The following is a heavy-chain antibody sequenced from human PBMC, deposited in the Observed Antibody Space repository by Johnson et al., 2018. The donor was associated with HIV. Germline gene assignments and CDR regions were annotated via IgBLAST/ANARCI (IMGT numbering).Heavy chain of an antibody. J-gene: IGHJ3*02. CDR2: IKQDGSEK. V-gene: IGHV3-7*02. CDR1: GFTVSSNY. CDR3: ARAGIVFDI. D-gene: IGHD2-15*01. Sequence: VQLVESGGGLVQPGGSLRLSCAASGFTVSSNYMRWVRQAPGKGLEWVANIKQDGSEKYYVDSLKGRFTISRDNAKNSLYLQMNSLRVEDTAVYYCARAGIVFDIWGQGTMVTVSS.